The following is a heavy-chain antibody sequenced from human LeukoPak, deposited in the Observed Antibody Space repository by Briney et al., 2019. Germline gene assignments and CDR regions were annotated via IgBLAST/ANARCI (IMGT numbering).Heavy chain of an antibody. CDR1: GFTVSSKY. CDR3: ARGVVAATIDY. CDR2: IYSGGST. V-gene: IGHV3-66*01. Sequence: PGGSLRLSCAASGFTVSSKYMSWVRQAPGKGLEWVSVIYSGGSTYYADSVKGRFTISRDNSKNTLYLQMNSLRAEDTAVYYCARGVVAATIDYWGQGTLVTVSS. D-gene: IGHD2-15*01. J-gene: IGHJ4*02.